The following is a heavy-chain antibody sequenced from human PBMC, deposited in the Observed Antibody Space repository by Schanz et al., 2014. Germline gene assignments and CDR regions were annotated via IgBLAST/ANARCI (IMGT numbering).Heavy chain of an antibody. CDR3: ARGYCAGTSCPIFDY. CDR1: GYSFSTYA. V-gene: IGHV7-4-1*02. CDR2: INTKTGNP. J-gene: IGHJ4*02. D-gene: IGHD2-2*01. Sequence: QVHLVQSESELKNPGASVKVSCKTSGYSFSTYAMNWVRQAPGQGLEWMGWINTKTGNPTYAQGFTGRFVFSLDTSVSTTHLQITNLKADDTAVYYCARGYCAGTSCPIFDYWGQGTRVTVSS.